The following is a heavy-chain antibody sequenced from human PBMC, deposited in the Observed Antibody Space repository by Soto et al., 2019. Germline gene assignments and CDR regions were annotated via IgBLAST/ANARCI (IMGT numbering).Heavy chain of an antibody. Sequence: QVQLVQSGAEVKKPGSSVKVSCKASGGTFSSYAISWVRQAPGQGLEWMGGIIHIFGTANYAQKFQGRVTITADESTSTAYMELSSLRSEDTAVYYCARDRMILGYCSGGSCFGWFDPWGQGTLVTVSS. CDR1: GGTFSSYA. J-gene: IGHJ5*02. V-gene: IGHV1-69*01. D-gene: IGHD2-15*01. CDR3: ARDRMILGYCSGGSCFGWFDP. CDR2: IIHIFGTA.